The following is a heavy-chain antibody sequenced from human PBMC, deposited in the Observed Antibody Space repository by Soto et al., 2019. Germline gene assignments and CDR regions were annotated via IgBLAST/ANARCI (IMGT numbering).Heavy chain of an antibody. CDR3: ARAEQQLVRPFDY. D-gene: IGHD6-13*01. Sequence: ASVKVSCKASGYTFTSYYIHWVRQAPGQGLEWMGIINPSGGSTSCAQKFQGRVTMTRDTSTSTVYMELSSLRSEDTAVYYCARAEQQLVRPFDYWGQGTLVTVSS. CDR1: GYTFTSYY. V-gene: IGHV1-46*01. CDR2: INPSGGST. J-gene: IGHJ4*02.